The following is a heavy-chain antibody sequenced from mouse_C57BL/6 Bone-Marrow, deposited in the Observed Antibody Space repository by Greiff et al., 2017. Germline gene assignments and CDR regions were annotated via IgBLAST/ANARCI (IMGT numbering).Heavy chain of an antibody. V-gene: IGHV1-50*01. CDR2: IDPSDSYT. J-gene: IGHJ4*01. CDR1: GYTFTSYW. D-gene: IGHD2-1*01. CDR3: SRRVIYYGNPYAMDY. Sequence: VQLQQPGAELVKSGASVKLSCKASGYTFTSYWMQGVKQRPGQGLEWIGEIDPSDSYTNYNQKFKGKATVTVDTSSSTAYMQLSSLTSEDSAVYYCSRRVIYYGNPYAMDYWGQGTSVTVSS.